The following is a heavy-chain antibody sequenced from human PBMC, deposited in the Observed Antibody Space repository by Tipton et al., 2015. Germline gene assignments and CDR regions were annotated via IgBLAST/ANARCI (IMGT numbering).Heavy chain of an antibody. J-gene: IGHJ4*02. CDR2: VFYTGST. V-gene: IGHV4-59*01. CDR1: GGSISSEY. Sequence: LRLSCTVSGGSISSEYWSWIRQPPGKGLEWIGYVFYTGSTYYNPSLESRVTISVDTFENQFSLKLSSVTAADTAVYYCARDRPEANYFDYWGQGTLVTVSS. CDR3: ARDRPEANYFDY.